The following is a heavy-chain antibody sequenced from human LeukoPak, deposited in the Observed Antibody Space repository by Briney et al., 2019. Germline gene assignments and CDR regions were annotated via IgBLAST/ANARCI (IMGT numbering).Heavy chain of an antibody. V-gene: IGHV3-30*04. CDR3: AREGQWGPHSPGNYHYMDV. CDR1: GFISNMYA. D-gene: IGHD6-19*01. Sequence: PGGSLRLSCGASGFISNMYAIHWVRQAPGKGLEWVAVISYDGSDEKYADFVKGRFTISRDSSKKTLSLQMNSLRVEDTAVYYCAREGQWGPHSPGNYHYMDVWGRGTTVTVSS. J-gene: IGHJ6*03. CDR2: ISYDGSDE.